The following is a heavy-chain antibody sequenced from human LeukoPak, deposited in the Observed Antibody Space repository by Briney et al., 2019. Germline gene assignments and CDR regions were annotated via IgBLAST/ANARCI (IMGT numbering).Heavy chain of an antibody. CDR3: AKAQLLWFGELSHDY. CDR2: ISGSGGST. CDR1: GFTFSSYA. Sequence: GGSLRLSCAASGFTFSSYAMSWVRQAPGKGLEWVSAISGSGGSTYYADSVEGRFTISRDNSKNTLYLQMNSLRAEDTAVYYCAKAQLLWFGELSHDYWGQGTLVTVSS. D-gene: IGHD3-10*01. V-gene: IGHV3-23*01. J-gene: IGHJ4*02.